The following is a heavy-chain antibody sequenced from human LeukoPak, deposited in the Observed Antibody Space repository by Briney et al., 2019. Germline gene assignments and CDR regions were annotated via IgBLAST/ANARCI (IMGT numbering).Heavy chain of an antibody. V-gene: IGHV1-18*01. CDR3: ARDQRSSCTGGTCYYFDY. D-gene: IGHD2-15*01. Sequence: ASVKVSCKASGYTFTSYGISWVRQAPGQGLEWVGWISGYNGDTNSARKLQGRVIMTTDTSTSTAYMELRSLISDDTAVYYCARDQRSSCTGGTCYYFDYWGQGTLVTVSP. J-gene: IGHJ4*02. CDR1: GYTFTSYG. CDR2: ISGYNGDT.